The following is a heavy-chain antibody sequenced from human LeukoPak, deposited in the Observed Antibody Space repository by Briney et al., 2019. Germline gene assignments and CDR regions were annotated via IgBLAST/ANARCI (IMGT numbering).Heavy chain of an antibody. CDR1: GFTFSSYA. Sequence: PGGSLRLSCAASGFTFSSYAMSWVRQAPGKGLEWVSAISGSGGSTYYADSVKSRFTISRDNSKNTLYLQMNSLRAEDTAVYYCAKVPNYGFWSGYNYYGIDVLGQGNTVTVSS. J-gene: IGHJ6*02. V-gene: IGHV3-23*01. CDR2: ISGSGGST. CDR3: AKVPNYGFWSGYNYYGIDV. D-gene: IGHD3-3*01.